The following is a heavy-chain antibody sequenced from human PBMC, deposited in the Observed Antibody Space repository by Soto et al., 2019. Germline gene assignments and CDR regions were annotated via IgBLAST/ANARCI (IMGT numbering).Heavy chain of an antibody. D-gene: IGHD5-12*01. Sequence: SLDDFYWSWIRQPPGKAPEWIAYISDSGSANYNPSLRGRVLISVDTSTNQFSLRVTSVTAADSAVYYCARDGYNSYYFDFWGQGTLVTVSS. J-gene: IGHJ4*02. CDR1: SLDDFY. CDR2: ISDSGSA. V-gene: IGHV4-59*01. CDR3: ARDGYNSYYFDF.